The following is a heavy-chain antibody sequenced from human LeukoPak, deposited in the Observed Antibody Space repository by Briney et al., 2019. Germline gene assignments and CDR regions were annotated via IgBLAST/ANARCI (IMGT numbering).Heavy chain of an antibody. D-gene: IGHD3-10*01. CDR2: IIPIFGTA. Sequence: GASVKVSCKASGGTFSSYAISWVRQAPGQGLEWMGGIIPIFGTANYAQKFQGRVTITADESTSTAYMELSSLRSEDTAVYYCYIGELFLPKHDYWGQGTLVTVSS. CDR3: YIGELFLPKHDY. CDR1: GGTFSSYA. V-gene: IGHV1-69*13. J-gene: IGHJ4*02.